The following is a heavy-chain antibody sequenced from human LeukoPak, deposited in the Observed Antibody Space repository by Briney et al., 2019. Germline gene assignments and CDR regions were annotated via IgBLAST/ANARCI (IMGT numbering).Heavy chain of an antibody. D-gene: IGHD3-10*01. Sequence: GRSLRLSCAASGFTFSNFAMHWVRQAPGKGLEWVAGISYDAGKTYYADSVRGRFTISRDTSKNTLYLQMNGLRAEDTAVYYCARDSGRSATYLNYWGQGTLVTVSS. CDR3: ARDSGRSATYLNY. CDR1: GFTFSNFA. J-gene: IGHJ4*02. V-gene: IGHV3-30*04. CDR2: ISYDAGKT.